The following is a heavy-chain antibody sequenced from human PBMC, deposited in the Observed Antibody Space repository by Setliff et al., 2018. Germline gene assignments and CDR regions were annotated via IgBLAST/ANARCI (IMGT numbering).Heavy chain of an antibody. CDR1: GYTFTSHY. Sequence: GYTFTSHYMHRVRQAPGLGLEWMGTINPSSGRTSYAQKFQGRVTMTRDTSTSTVYRDMSSLRSEGTAVYYCARDVFPYHYEGAFDIWGQGTMVTVSS. J-gene: IGHJ3*02. D-gene: IGHD3-22*01. V-gene: IGHV1-46*01. CDR2: INPSSGRT. CDR3: ARDVFPYHYEGAFDI.